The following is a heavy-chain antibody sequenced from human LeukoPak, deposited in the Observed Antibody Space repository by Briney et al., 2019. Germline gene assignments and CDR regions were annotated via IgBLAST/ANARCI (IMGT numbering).Heavy chain of an antibody. CDR2: IYSGGST. Sequence: GGSLRLSCTASGFTVSSNYMSWVRQAPGKGLEWVSVIYSGGSTYYADSVRGRFTISRDNSKNTLYLQMNSLRAEDTAVYYCARGIRAGTVPAAMRFDYWGQGTLVTVSS. V-gene: IGHV3-53*01. D-gene: IGHD2-2*01. J-gene: IGHJ4*02. CDR3: ARGIRAGTVPAAMRFDY. CDR1: GFTVSSNY.